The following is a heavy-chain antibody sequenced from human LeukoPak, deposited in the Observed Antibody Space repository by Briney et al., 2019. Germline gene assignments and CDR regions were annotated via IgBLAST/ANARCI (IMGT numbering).Heavy chain of an antibody. V-gene: IGHV4-4*07. J-gene: IGHJ4*02. CDR1: GDFISNYY. Sequence: SETLSLTCIVSGDFISNYYWSWIRQPAGKGLEWIGRIYTSGSTNYNPSLKSRVTMSVDTSKNQFSLKLISVTAADTAVYYCAREAAAGTFYFDYWGQGTLVTVSS. CDR3: AREAAAGTFYFDY. D-gene: IGHD6-13*01. CDR2: IYTSGST.